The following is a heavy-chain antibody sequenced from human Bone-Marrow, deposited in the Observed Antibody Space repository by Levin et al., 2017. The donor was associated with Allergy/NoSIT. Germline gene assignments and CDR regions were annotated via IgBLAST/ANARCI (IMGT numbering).Heavy chain of an antibody. V-gene: IGHV3-21*01. Sequence: GGSLRLSCEGFGFTFSTYAVNWVRQAPGKGLEWVSSISSTSSYIYYADSVKGRFTISRDNAKSSMFLHMTGLRAEDSAVYYCARGPDESGFFGVVVIPVYYMDHWGKGTTVTVSS. D-gene: IGHD3-3*01. CDR1: GFTFSTYA. J-gene: IGHJ6*03. CDR3: ARGPDESGFFGVVVIPVYYMDH. CDR2: ISSTSSYI.